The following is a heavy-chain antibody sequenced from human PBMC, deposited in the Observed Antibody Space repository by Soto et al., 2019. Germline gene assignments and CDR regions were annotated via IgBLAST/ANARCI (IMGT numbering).Heavy chain of an antibody. V-gene: IGHV4-4*02. Sequence: QVQLQESGPGLVKPSGTLSLTCAVSSGSISSSNWWSWVRQPPGKGLEWIGEIYHSGSTNYNPSHKSRVTISVDKSKNQFSLKLSSVTAADTAVYYCARGYCTNGVCYGSAFDIWGKGTMVTVSS. J-gene: IGHJ3*02. D-gene: IGHD2-8*01. CDR2: IYHSGST. CDR1: SGSISSSNW. CDR3: ARGYCTNGVCYGSAFDI.